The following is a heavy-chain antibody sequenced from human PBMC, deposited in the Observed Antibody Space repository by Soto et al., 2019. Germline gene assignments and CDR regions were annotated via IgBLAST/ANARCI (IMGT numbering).Heavy chain of an antibody. J-gene: IGHJ6*02. CDR3: ARRRPSPYYYGIDV. Sequence: PSETLSLTCTLAGGSMSSFYWSWIRQPPGKGLEWIGYISYSGTTTYNPSLKSRVTMSIDTSNNQFSLRLSSVTAADTAVYYCARRRPSPYYYGIDVWGQGTTVTVSS. V-gene: IGHV4-59*08. CDR2: ISYSGTT. CDR1: GGSMSSFY. D-gene: IGHD3-16*01.